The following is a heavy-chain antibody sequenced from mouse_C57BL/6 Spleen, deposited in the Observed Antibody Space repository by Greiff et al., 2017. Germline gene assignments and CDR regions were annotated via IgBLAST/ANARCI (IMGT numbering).Heavy chain of an antibody. Sequence: VQGVESGPGLVAPSQSLSITCTVSGFSLTSYGVSWVRQPPGKGLEWLGVIWGDGSTNYHSALISRLSISKENSKSQVFLKLNSLQTDETATDYCSKPGYDGAMDYWGQGTSVTVSS. V-gene: IGHV2-3*01. D-gene: IGHD2-12*01. J-gene: IGHJ4*01. CDR1: GFSLTSYG. CDR2: IWGDGST. CDR3: SKPGYDGAMDY.